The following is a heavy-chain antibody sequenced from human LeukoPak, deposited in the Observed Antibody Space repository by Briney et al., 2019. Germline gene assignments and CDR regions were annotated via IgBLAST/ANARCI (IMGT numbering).Heavy chain of an antibody. J-gene: IGHJ6*03. CDR3: TTLTDSSSWYFRYYYYYMDV. V-gene: IGHV3-15*01. D-gene: IGHD6-13*01. CDR1: GFTFSNAW. Sequence: GGSLRLSCAASGFTFSNAWMSWVRQAPGKGLEWVGRIKSKTDGGTTDYAAPVKGRFTISRDDSKNTLYLQMNSLKTEDTAVYYCTTLTDSSSWYFRYYYYYMDVWGKGTTVTVSS. CDR2: IKSKTDGGTT.